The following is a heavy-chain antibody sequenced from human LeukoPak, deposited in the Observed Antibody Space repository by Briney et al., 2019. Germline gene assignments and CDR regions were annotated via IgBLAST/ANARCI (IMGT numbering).Heavy chain of an antibody. J-gene: IGHJ4*02. CDR3: VRAGIVTTPYFFDY. Sequence: PGGSLRLSCAASGLTFSDYYMSWVRQAPGKGLEWVGRLRNKANSYTTEYAASVKGRFTISRDDSKNSLYLQMNSLKTEDTAMYFCVRAGIVTTPYFFDYWGQGTLVTVSS. CDR1: GLTFSDYY. CDR2: LRNKANSYTT. D-gene: IGHD5-12*01. V-gene: IGHV3-72*01.